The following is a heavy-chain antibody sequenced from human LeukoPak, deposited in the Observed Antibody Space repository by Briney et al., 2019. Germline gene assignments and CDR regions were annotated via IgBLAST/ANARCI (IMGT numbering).Heavy chain of an antibody. Sequence: SETLSLTCTVSGGSISSGDYYWSWIRQPPGKGLEWIGYIYYSGSTYYNPSLKSRVTISVDTSKNQFSLKLSSVTAADTAVYFCGRRVGFYDYVWGSYRSSQVDAFDIWGQGTMVTVSS. D-gene: IGHD3-16*02. CDR1: GGSISSGDYY. CDR2: IYYSGST. V-gene: IGHV4-30-4*01. J-gene: IGHJ3*02. CDR3: GRRVGFYDYVWGSYRSSQVDAFDI.